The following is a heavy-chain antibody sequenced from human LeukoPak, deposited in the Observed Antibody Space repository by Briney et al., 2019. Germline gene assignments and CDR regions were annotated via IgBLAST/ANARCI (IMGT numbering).Heavy chain of an antibody. CDR3: ARLYSSSLGRVFDY. CDR1: GGCITSYY. D-gene: IGHD4-11*01. V-gene: IGHV4-59*01. Sequence: PSETLSLTCTVSGGCITSYYWSWIRQPPGKGLEWIGYIYNSGSTNYNPSLKCRVTISVDTSKNQFSLKLSSVTAADTAVYYCARLYSSSLGRVFDYWGQGTLVTVSS. CDR2: IYNSGST. J-gene: IGHJ4*02.